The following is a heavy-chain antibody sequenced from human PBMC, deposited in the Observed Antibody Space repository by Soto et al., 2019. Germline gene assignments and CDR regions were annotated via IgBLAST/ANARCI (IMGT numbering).Heavy chain of an antibody. D-gene: IGHD3-22*01. J-gene: IGHJ4*02. CDR1: GFTFSNAW. V-gene: IGHV3-15*01. CDR2: IKKRADGGTA. Sequence: EVQLVESGGGLVKPGGSLRLSCAASGFTFSNAWMNWVRQAPGKGLEWVGRIKKRADGGTADHATPVKGRFTISRDDSKDTLYLQMNSLKTEDTAVYYCTPVNPYKYDSRGHYYWGQGTLVTISS. CDR3: TPVNPYKYDSRGHYY.